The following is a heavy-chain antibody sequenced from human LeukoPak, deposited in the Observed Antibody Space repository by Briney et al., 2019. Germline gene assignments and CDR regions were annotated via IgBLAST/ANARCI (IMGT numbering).Heavy chain of an antibody. V-gene: IGHV3-21*01. Sequence: PGGSLRLSCVGSGSNFGGYWMHWVRQVPGKGLVWVSSISSSSSYIYYADSVKGRFTISRDNAKNSLYLQMNSLRAEDTAVYYCARGPQLLFSYWGQGTLVTVSS. CDR2: ISSSSSYI. CDR3: ARGPQLLFSY. J-gene: IGHJ4*02. D-gene: IGHD2-2*01. CDR1: GSNFGGYW.